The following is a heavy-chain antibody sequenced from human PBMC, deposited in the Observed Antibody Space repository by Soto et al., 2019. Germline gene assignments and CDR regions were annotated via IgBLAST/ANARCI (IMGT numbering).Heavy chain of an antibody. CDR2: IKSKTDGGIT. Sequence: QLVESGGGLVKPGGSLTLSCAASGFSFSDAWMNWVRQAPGKGLEWVGRIKSKTDGGITGYAAPVKGRFTISRDDSSNPLYLHMDSLKTEDTAVYYCTTSLHSHGWYYYSYGLDVWGQGTTVTVSS. D-gene: IGHD6-19*01. CDR3: TTSLHSHGWYYYSYGLDV. V-gene: IGHV3-15*07. J-gene: IGHJ6*02. CDR1: GFSFSDAW.